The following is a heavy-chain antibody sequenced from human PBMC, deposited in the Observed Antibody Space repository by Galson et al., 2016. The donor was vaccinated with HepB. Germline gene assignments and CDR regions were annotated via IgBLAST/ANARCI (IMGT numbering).Heavy chain of an antibody. J-gene: IGHJ2*01. CDR2: IYAGDSDP. D-gene: IGHD2-15*01. CDR3: ARGLVFVSNWYYDL. V-gene: IGHV5-51*01. CDR1: GFSLSTYW. Sequence: QSGAEVKKPGESLKISCEGSGFSLSTYWIGWVRQMPGKGLEWMGTIYAGDSDPRYSPSFQGQVTISVDKSINTAYLQWSRLEASDTAMYYCARGLVFVSNWYYDLWGRGTLVTVSS.